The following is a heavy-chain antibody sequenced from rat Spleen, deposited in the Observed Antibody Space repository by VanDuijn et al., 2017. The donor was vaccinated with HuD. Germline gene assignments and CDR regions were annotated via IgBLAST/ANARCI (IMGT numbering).Heavy chain of an antibody. CDR3: ARPSSVLYFMDG. J-gene: IGHJ4*01. CDR1: GFTFSDYY. Sequence: EVQLVESDGGLVQPGRSLKLSCATSGFTFSDYYLAWVRQAPRKGLEWVASISFEGSSTYYGDSVKGRFTISRDNTKRTLYLEVNSLRSGDTATYYRARPSSVLYFMDGWGQGASVAVSS. V-gene: IGHV5-22*01. CDR2: ISFEGSST. D-gene: IGHD3-1*01.